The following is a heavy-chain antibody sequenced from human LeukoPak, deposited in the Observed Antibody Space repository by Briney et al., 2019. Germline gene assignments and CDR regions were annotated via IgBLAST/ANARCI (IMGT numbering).Heavy chain of an antibody. J-gene: IGHJ6*02. CDR1: GYTFTSYD. CDR2: MNPNSGNT. V-gene: IGHV1-8*01. CDR3: ARGTRDYDFWSGIVSLYYYYGMDV. Sequence: GASVKVSCKASGYTFTSYDINWVRQATGQGPEWMGWMNPNSGNTGYAQKFQGRVTMTRNTSISTAYMELSSLRSEDTAVYYCARGTRDYDFWSGIVSLYYYYGMDVWGQGTTVTVSS. D-gene: IGHD3-3*01.